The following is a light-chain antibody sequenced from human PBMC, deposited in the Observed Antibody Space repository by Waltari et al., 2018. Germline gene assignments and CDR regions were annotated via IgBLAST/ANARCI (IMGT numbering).Light chain of an antibody. CDR3: QQYDNLMYT. Sequence: DIQMTQSPSSLSASVGDRVTITCQASQDISKYLNWYQHKPGKAPKLLIYDASKLETGVPSRCSGSGSGTDFSFTISSLQPEDIATYYCQQYDNLMYTFGQGTKLEIK. CDR1: QDISKY. J-gene: IGKJ2*01. CDR2: DAS. V-gene: IGKV1-33*01.